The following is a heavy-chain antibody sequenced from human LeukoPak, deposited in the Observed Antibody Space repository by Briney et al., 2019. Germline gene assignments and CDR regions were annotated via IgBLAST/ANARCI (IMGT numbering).Heavy chain of an antibody. D-gene: IGHD4-23*01. V-gene: IGHV3-23*01. CDR1: GFTFSSYA. CDR3: ATGRYGGTSFDY. CDR2: ISDSAGRT. Sequence: GGSLRLSCAASGFTFSSYAMSWVRQAPGKGLEWVSVISDSAGRTDYADSVKGRFTISRDISKNTLYLQMNSLRAEDTAVYYCATGRYGGTSFDYWGQGCLVTVSS. J-gene: IGHJ4*02.